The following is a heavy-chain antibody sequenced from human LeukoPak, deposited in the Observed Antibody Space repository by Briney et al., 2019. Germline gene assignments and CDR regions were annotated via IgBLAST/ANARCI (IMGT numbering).Heavy chain of an antibody. J-gene: IGHJ6*03. CDR1: GYTFTSYY. CDR3: ARGPRITLVRGGQWYFYMDV. Sequence: ASVKVSCKASGYTFTSYYIHWVRQAPGQGLEWMGIINPSGGSTNYAQQFQGRVTVTRDTSTSTVYMELSSLRSDDTAVYYCARGPRITLVRGGQWYFYMDVWGKGTTVTVSS. D-gene: IGHD3-10*01. CDR2: INPSGGST. V-gene: IGHV1-46*01.